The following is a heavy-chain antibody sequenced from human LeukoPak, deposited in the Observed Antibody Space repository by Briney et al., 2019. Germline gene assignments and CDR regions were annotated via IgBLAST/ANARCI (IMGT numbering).Heavy chain of an antibody. Sequence: PGESLKISCKGSGYSFINYWIAWVRQMPGKGLEYMGIIYPGDSDTRYSPSFQGQVTISADKSISTAYLQWSSLKASDIAMYFCARPSRPNHYYYGMDVWGQGTTVTVSS. CDR3: ARPSRPNHYYYGMDV. CDR1: GYSFINYW. J-gene: IGHJ6*02. V-gene: IGHV5-51*01. D-gene: IGHD1-14*01. CDR2: IYPGDSDT.